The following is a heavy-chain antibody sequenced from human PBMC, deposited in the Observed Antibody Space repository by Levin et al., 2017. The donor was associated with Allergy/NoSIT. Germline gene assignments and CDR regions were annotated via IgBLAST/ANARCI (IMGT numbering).Heavy chain of an antibody. CDR2: ISSSSSYT. CDR3: ARVTAAAGTRSCFDY. D-gene: IGHD6-13*01. Sequence: NPGGSLRLSCAASGFTFSDYYMSWIRQAPGKGLEWVSYISSSSSYTNYADSVKGRFTISRDNAKNSLYLQMNSLRAEDTAVYYCARVTAAAGTRSCFDYWGQGTLVTVSS. V-gene: IGHV3-11*05. CDR1: GFTFSDYY. J-gene: IGHJ4*02.